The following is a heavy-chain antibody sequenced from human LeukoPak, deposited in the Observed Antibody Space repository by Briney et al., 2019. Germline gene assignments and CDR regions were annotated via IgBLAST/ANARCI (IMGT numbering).Heavy chain of an antibody. CDR3: ARGRYYDTSAYNYLDP. V-gene: IGHV3-48*01. Sequence: GGSLRLSCAASGFSFSTYSMNWIRQAPGKGLEWISYISGSGGSIFIPECVRGRFTISRDNGNNSLFLQMNTLRAEDTAVYYCARGRYYDTSAYNYLDPWGQGTLVNVSS. CDR1: GFSFSTYS. D-gene: IGHD3-22*01. J-gene: IGHJ5*02. CDR2: ISGSGGSI.